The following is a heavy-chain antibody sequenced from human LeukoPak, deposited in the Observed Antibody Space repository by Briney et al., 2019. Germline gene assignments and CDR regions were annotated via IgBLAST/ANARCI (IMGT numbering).Heavy chain of an antibody. J-gene: IGHJ4*02. CDR1: GYTFTSYA. CDR2: INAGNGYT. Sequence: GASVKVSCKASGYTFTSYAMHWVRQAPGQRLEWMGWINAGNGYTQYSQKFQGRVTITRDTSASTAYMELSSLRSEDMAVYYCARDSGEYYFDYWGQGTLVTVSS. V-gene: IGHV1-3*01. D-gene: IGHD2-15*01. CDR3: ARDSGEYYFDY.